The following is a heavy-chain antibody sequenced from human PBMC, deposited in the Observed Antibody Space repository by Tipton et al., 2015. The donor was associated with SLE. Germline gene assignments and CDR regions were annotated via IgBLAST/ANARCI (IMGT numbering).Heavy chain of an antibody. CDR1: GGSVSSYY. Sequence: LRLSCTVSGGSVSSYYWSWIRQPPGKGLEWIGYISSSGNTNYNPSLRSRVTISVDTSTNQFSLKLSSVTAADTAVYYCARAEGSWDAFDIWGQGTMVTVSS. V-gene: IGHV4-59*02. D-gene: IGHD2-15*01. CDR3: ARAEGSWDAFDI. CDR2: ISSSGNT. J-gene: IGHJ3*02.